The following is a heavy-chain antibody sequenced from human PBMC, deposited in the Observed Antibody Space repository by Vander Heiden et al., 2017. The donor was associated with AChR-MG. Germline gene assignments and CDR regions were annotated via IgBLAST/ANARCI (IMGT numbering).Heavy chain of an antibody. CDR2: IKQDGSEK. V-gene: IGHV3-7*01. CDR3: ARTVGADDFWSGYYHWFDP. CDR1: GFTFSSYW. D-gene: IGHD3-3*01. Sequence: EVQLVESGGGLVQPGGSLRLSCAASGFTFSSYWMSWVRQAPGKGLEWVANIKQDGSEKYYVDSVKGRFTISRDNAKNSLYLQMNSLRAEDTAVYYCARTVGADDFWSGYYHWFDPWGQGTLVTVSS. J-gene: IGHJ5*02.